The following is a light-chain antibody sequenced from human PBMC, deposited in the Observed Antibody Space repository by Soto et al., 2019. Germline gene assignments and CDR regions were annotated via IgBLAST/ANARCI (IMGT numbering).Light chain of an antibody. CDR2: GAS. Sequence: EIVMTQSPATLSVSPGDTATLSCRASQSIGSNVGWYQQKPGQAPRLLIYGASTRATGISARFSGSGSGTEFSLTISSLQSEDLAVYYCQQYNTWSLITFGQGTRVEIK. CDR1: QSIGSN. CDR3: QQYNTWSLIT. J-gene: IGKJ5*01. V-gene: IGKV3-15*01.